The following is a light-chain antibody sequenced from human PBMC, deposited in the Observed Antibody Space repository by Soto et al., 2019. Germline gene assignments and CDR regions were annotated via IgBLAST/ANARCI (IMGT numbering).Light chain of an antibody. CDR2: GAS. J-gene: IGKJ4*01. V-gene: IGKV3-15*01. CDR1: QSVSSSY. CDR3: QQYNNWPLT. Sequence: EIVLTQSPATLSVSPGERATLSCRASQSVSSSYLSWYQQKPGQAPRLLIYGASIRATGIPARFSGSGSGTEFTLTISSLQSEDFTVYYCQQYNNWPLTFGGGTKVDIK.